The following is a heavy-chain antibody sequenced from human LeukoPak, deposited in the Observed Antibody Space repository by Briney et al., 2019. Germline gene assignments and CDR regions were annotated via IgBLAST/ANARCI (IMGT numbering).Heavy chain of an antibody. CDR2: ISGSGGTT. D-gene: IGHD3-16*01. CDR1: GFTFRTHA. CDR3: AKDRWGTYLGHY. J-gene: IGHJ4*02. Sequence: GGSLRLSCAASGFTFRTHAMTWVRQAPRKGLEWVSTISGSGGTTHYADSVKGRFTISRDNSKNTLYLQMNSLRAEDTAVYYCAKDRWGTYLGHYWGQGTLVTVSS. V-gene: IGHV3-23*01.